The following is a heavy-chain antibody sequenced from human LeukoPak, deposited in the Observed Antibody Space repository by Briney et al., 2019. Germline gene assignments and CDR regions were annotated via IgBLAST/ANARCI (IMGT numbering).Heavy chain of an antibody. CDR3: AKIAAAGTSFDY. J-gene: IGHJ4*02. Sequence: ASVKVSCKASGYTFTGYYMHWVRQAPGQGLEWMGWINPNSGGTNYAQKFQGRVTMTRDTSISTAYMELSRLRSDDTAVYYCAKIAAAGTSFDYWGQGTLVIVSS. CDR1: GYTFTGYY. V-gene: IGHV1-2*02. CDR2: INPNSGGT. D-gene: IGHD6-13*01.